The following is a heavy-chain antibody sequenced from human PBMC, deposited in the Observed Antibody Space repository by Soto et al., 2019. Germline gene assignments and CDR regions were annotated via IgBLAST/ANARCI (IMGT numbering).Heavy chain of an antibody. CDR1: GFTFSSYS. V-gene: IGHV3-21*01. J-gene: IGHJ5*02. CDR3: ASDRSGGSCYFDP. CDR2: ISSSSSYI. D-gene: IGHD2-15*01. Sequence: GSLRPSCAASGFTFSSYSMNWVRQAPGKGLEWVSSISSSSSYIYYADSVKGRFTISRDNAKNSPYLQMNSLRAEDTAVYYCASDRSGGSCYFDPWGKGTLVTVS.